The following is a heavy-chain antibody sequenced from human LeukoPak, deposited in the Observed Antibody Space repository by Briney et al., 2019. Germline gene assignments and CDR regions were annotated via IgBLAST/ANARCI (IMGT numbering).Heavy chain of an antibody. D-gene: IGHD3-10*01. CDR1: GVSISDNDYS. CDR3: ARRYYFVSGSYYPFDF. J-gene: IGHJ4*02. Sequence: SETLSLTCNVSGVSISDNDYSCDWIRQPPAKGLEWMGCIHYSGTTYANPALKRRISISVETSKGQFSLKLRSVTAAATAVYYCARRYYFVSGSYYPFDFWGQGPLVTVSS. V-gene: IGHV4-39*01. CDR2: IHYSGTT.